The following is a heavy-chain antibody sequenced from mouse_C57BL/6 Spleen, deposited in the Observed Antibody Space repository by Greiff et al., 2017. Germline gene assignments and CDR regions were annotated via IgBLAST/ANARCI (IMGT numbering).Heavy chain of an antibody. CDR2: ISSGGSYT. Sequence: EVQGVESGGDLVKPGGSLKLSCAASGFTFSSYGMSWVRQTPDKRLEWVATISSGGSYTYYPDSVKGRFTISRDNAKNTLYLQMSSLKSEDTAMYYCARHDGKGFAYWGQGTLVTVSA. J-gene: IGHJ3*01. V-gene: IGHV5-6*01. CDR3: ARHDGKGFAY. CDR1: GFTFSSYG.